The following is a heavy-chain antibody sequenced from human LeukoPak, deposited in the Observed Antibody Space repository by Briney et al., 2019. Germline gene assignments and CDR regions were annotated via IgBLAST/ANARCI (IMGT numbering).Heavy chain of an antibody. CDR3: AKDKRGKGIAARLYYFDY. CDR1: GFTFDDYA. Sequence: GRSLRLSCAASGFTFDDYAMHWVRQAPGKGLEWVSGISWSSGSIGYADSVKGRFTISRDNAKNSLYLQMNSLRAEDTALYYCAKDKRGKGIAARLYYFDYWGQGTLVTVSS. J-gene: IGHJ4*02. D-gene: IGHD6-6*01. CDR2: ISWSSGSI. V-gene: IGHV3-9*01.